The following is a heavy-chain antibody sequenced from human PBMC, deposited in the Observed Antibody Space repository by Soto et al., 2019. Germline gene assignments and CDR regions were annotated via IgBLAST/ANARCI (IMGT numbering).Heavy chain of an antibody. D-gene: IGHD6-13*01. Sequence: GALRLSCTASGFTFGDYAMSWFRQAPGMGLEWVGFIRSKAHGGTTEYAASVKGRFTISRDDSKSIAYLQMNSLKTEDTAVYYCSRSGYSDSWNGKDLDPWGQGTLVTVSS. CDR2: IRSKAHGGTT. CDR1: GFTFGDYA. V-gene: IGHV3-49*03. J-gene: IGHJ5*02. CDR3: SRSGYSDSWNGKDLDP.